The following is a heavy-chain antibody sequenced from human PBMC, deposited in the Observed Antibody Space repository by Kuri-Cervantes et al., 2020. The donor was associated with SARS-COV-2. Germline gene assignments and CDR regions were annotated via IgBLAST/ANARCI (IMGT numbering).Heavy chain of an antibody. D-gene: IGHD3-3*01. Sequence: CAVHGGSFSGYYWSWIRQPPGKGLEWIGEINHSGSTNYNPSLKSRVTISVDTSKNQLSLELSSVTAADTAVYYCARVSRGYDFWSGYHHWYFDLWGRGTLVTVSS. CDR1: GGSFSGYY. CDR2: INHSGST. J-gene: IGHJ2*01. V-gene: IGHV4-34*01. CDR3: ARVSRGYDFWSGYHHWYFDL.